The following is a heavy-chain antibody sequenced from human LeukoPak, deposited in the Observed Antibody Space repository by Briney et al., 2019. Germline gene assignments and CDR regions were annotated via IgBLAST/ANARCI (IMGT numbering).Heavy chain of an antibody. CDR2: IWYDGSNK. V-gene: IGHV3-33*01. J-gene: IGHJ6*03. Sequence: GGSLRLSCAASGFTFSSYGMHWVRQAPGKGLEWVAVIWYDGSNKYYADSVKGRFTISRDDSKNTLYLQMNSLRAEDTAVYYCARDSFFGHYSSSYYYYYMDVWGKGTTVTVSS. CDR1: GFTFSSYG. D-gene: IGHD6-6*01. CDR3: ARDSFFGHYSSSYYYYYMDV.